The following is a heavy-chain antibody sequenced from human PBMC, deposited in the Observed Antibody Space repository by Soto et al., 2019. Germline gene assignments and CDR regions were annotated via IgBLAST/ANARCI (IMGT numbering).Heavy chain of an antibody. J-gene: IGHJ4*02. CDR1: GYIFTGHY. V-gene: IGHV1-2*04. CDR3: ARGRGRGWYPTPAFDF. D-gene: IGHD6-19*01. Sequence: ASVKVSCKVSGYIFTGHYIHWVRQAPGQGLEWMGRINPDNGATDYAQKFQDWVTMTRDTSMSTAFIEFRRLKPDDTAVYYCARGRGRGWYPTPAFDFWGQGTPVTVSS. CDR2: INPDNGAT.